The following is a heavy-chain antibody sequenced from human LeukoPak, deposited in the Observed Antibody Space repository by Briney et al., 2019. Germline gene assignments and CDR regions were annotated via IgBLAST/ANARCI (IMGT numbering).Heavy chain of an antibody. Sequence: SETLSLTCAVYGGSFSGYYWSWIRQPPGKGLEWIGEINHSGSTNYNPSLKSRVTISVDTSKNQFSLKLSSVTAADTAVYYCARMVVAATLGWFDPWGQETLVTVSS. CDR3: ARMVVAATLGWFDP. V-gene: IGHV4-34*01. D-gene: IGHD2-15*01. CDR2: INHSGST. J-gene: IGHJ5*02. CDR1: GGSFSGYY.